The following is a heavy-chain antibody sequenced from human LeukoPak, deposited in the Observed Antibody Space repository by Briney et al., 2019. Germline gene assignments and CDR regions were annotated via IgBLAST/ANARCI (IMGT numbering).Heavy chain of an antibody. CDR3: ARAYYYDSIGPIHYFDY. CDR2: INPSGGIT. J-gene: IGHJ4*02. D-gene: IGHD3-22*01. CDR1: GYTFTTYH. Sequence: SSDTVSCKASGYTFTTYHMHWVRQAPRPALEWMGIINPSGGITSHAQKFQGRVTMTRDTSTSTVNMELSSLGSEDTAVYDCARAYYYDSIGPIHYFDYWGQGTLVTVSS. V-gene: IGHV1-46*01.